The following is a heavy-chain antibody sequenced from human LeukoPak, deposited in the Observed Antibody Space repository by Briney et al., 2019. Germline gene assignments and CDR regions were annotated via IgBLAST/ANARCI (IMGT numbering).Heavy chain of an antibody. CDR2: ISYDGSNK. CDR1: GFTFSSYA. D-gene: IGHD4-17*01. V-gene: IGHV3-30*04. J-gene: IGHJ4*02. CDR3: ARADYGDYAFDY. Sequence: GGSLRLSCAASGFTFSSYAMHWVRQAPGKGLEWVAVISYDGSNKYYADSVKGRFTISRDNSKDTLYLQVNSLRAEDTAVYYCARADYGDYAFDYWGQGTLVTVSS.